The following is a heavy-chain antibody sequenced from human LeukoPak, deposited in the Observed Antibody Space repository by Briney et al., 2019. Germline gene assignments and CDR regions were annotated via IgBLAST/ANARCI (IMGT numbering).Heavy chain of an antibody. CDR2: IIPIFGTA. V-gene: IGHV1-69*06. CDR3: ARDWIGVSGGRGHYYYYMDV. Sequence: ASVKVSCKASGGTFSSYAISWVRQAPGQGLEWMGGIIPIFGTANYAQKFQGRVTITADKSTSTAYMELSSLRSEDTAVYYCARDWIGVSGGRGHYYYYMDVWGKGTTVTVSS. D-gene: IGHD3-16*01. CDR1: GGTFSSYA. J-gene: IGHJ6*03.